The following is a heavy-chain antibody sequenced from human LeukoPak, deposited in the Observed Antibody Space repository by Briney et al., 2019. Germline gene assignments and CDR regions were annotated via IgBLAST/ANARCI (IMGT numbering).Heavy chain of an antibody. V-gene: IGHV1-18*01. CDR1: GYTVINYG. D-gene: IGHD3-3*01. J-gene: IGHJ3*01. CDR3: ARDFNYDFRGGDAFDL. Sequence: ASVKVSCKAFGYTVINYGIGWVRQAPGQGLEWMGWISNYNGNTNSAQKLQGRVTLTTDTSTSTAHMELRSLRSDDTAVYYCARDFNYDFRGGDAFDLWGQGTVITVSS. CDR2: ISNYNGNT.